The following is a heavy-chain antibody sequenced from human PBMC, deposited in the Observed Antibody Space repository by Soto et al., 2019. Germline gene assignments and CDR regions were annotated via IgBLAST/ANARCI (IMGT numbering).Heavy chain of an antibody. Sequence: EVQLVESGGVLVQPGESLRLSCAASGFPFSSYEMNWVRQAPGKGLEWVAYISSGGGNIYYAESVKGRFTISRDNVKDSVDLQMNSLRAEVTAVYYCARDRWLRYSGYDWHFDYWGQGTLVTVSS. CDR3: ARDRWLRYSGYDWHFDY. CDR1: GFPFSSYE. J-gene: IGHJ4*02. CDR2: ISSGGGNI. V-gene: IGHV3-48*03. D-gene: IGHD5-12*01.